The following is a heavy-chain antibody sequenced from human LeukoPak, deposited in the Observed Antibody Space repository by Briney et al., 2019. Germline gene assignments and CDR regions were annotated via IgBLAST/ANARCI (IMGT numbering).Heavy chain of an antibody. CDR2: ISGSGGST. Sequence: GGSLRLSCAASGFTSNTCAMSWVRQAPGKGLEWVSSISGSGGSTYHADSVKGRFTISRDNSKNTLYLQMNSLRAEDTAVYYCARRAGAYSHPYDYWGQGTLVTVSS. V-gene: IGHV3-23*01. CDR3: ARRAGAYSHPYDY. CDR1: GFTSNTCA. J-gene: IGHJ4*02. D-gene: IGHD4/OR15-4a*01.